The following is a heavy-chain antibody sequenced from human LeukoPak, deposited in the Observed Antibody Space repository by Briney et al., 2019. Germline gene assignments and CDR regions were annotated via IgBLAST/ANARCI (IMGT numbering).Heavy chain of an antibody. J-gene: IGHJ4*02. D-gene: IGHD6-13*01. CDR3: ARDPIAAAGFDY. Sequence: KSGGSLRLSCAASGFTFSSYSMNWVRQAPGKGLEWVSSISSSSSYIYYADSVKGRFTISRDNAKNSLYLQMNSLRAEDTAVYYCARDPIAAAGFDYWGQGTLVTVSS. CDR1: GFTFSSYS. V-gene: IGHV3-21*01. CDR2: ISSSSSYI.